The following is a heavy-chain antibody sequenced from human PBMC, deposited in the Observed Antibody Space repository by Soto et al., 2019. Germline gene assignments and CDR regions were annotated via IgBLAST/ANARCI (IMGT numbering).Heavy chain of an antibody. J-gene: IGHJ3*02. CDR3: ARHIDRPLGRGGGHWGSGVGAFDI. CDR1: GGSISSSSYY. CDR2: IYYSGST. V-gene: IGHV4-39*01. Sequence: QLQLQESGPGLVKPSETLSLTCTVSGGSISSSSYYWGWIRQPPGKGLEWIGGIYYSGSTYYNPALKSRVNISVDTSKNQLSRKLSSVSAADTGVDYCARHIDRPLGRGGGHWGSGVGAFDIWGQGTMVTVSS. D-gene: IGHD7-27*01.